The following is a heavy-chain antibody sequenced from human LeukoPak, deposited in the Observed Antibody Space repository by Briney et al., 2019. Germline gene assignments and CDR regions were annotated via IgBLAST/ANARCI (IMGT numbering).Heavy chain of an antibody. CDR1: GGSISSGGYY. CDR2: IYYSGST. CDR3: ARHTGDNYYGSGGYYNWFDP. Sequence: PSQTLSLTCTVSGGSISSGGYYWSWIRHHPGKGLEWIGYIYYSGSTYYNPSLQSRVTISVDTSKNQFSLKLSSVTAADTALYYCARHTGDNYYGSGGYYNWFDPWGQGTLVTVSS. J-gene: IGHJ5*02. V-gene: IGHV4-31*02. D-gene: IGHD3-10*01.